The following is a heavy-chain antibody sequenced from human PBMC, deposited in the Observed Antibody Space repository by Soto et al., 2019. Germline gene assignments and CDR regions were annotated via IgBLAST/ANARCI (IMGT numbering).Heavy chain of an antibody. Sequence: QVQLVQSGAEVKKPGSSVKVSCKASGGTFSSYTISWVRQAPGQGLEWMGRISPILGIANYAQKFQGRVTITADKSTSTAYMELSSLRSEDTAVYYCARGGPGQRYFDYWGQGTLVTVSS. D-gene: IGHD6-25*01. CDR1: GGTFSSYT. CDR3: ARGGPGQRYFDY. V-gene: IGHV1-69*02. J-gene: IGHJ4*02. CDR2: ISPILGIA.